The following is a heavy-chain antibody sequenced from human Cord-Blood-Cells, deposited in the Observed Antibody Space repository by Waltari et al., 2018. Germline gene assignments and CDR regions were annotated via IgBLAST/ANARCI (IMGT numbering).Heavy chain of an antibody. Sequence: EVQLVESGGGLVQPGRSLRLSCAASGFTFDAYAMHWVRQAPGKGLEWVSGISWNSGSIGYADSVKGRFTISRDNAKNSLYLQMNSLRAEDTALYYCAKDIGYYYDSSGYYNYWGQGTLVTVSS. V-gene: IGHV3-9*01. CDR1: GFTFDAYA. J-gene: IGHJ4*02. CDR3: AKDIGYYYDSSGYYNY. CDR2: ISWNSGSI. D-gene: IGHD3-22*01.